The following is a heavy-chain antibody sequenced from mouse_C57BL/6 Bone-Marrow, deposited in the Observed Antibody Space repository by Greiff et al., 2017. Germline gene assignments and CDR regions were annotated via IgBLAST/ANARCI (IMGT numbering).Heavy chain of an antibody. CDR3: ARQALYYSNYLYWYFDV. CDR2: ISNLAYSI. Sequence: EVKVVESGGGLVQPGGSLKLSCAASGFTFSDYGMAWVRQAPRKGPEWVAFISNLAYSIYYADTVTGRFTISRENAKNTLYLEISSLRSEDTAMYYCARQALYYSNYLYWYFDVWGTGTTVTVSS. CDR1: GFTFSDYG. V-gene: IGHV5-15*01. D-gene: IGHD2-5*01. J-gene: IGHJ1*03.